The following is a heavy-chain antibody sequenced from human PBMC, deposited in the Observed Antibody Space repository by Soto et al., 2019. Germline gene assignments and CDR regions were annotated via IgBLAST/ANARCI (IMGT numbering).Heavy chain of an antibody. Sequence: QMQLVQSGPEVKKPGTSVKVSCKASGFTFTSSAVQWVRQARGQRLEWIGWIVVGRGNTNYAQKFQERVTITRDMSTSTAFMELSSLRSEDTAVYYCAAGDYGDYVYAFDIWGQGTMVTVSS. J-gene: IGHJ3*02. CDR1: GFTFTSSA. V-gene: IGHV1-58*01. D-gene: IGHD4-17*01. CDR3: AAGDYGDYVYAFDI. CDR2: IVVGRGNT.